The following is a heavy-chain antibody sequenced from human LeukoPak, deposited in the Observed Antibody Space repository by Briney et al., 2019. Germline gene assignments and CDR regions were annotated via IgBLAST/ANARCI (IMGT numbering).Heavy chain of an antibody. CDR2: ISWNGGST. J-gene: IGHJ5*02. V-gene: IGHV3-43*01. D-gene: IGHD3-10*01. Sequence: PGGSLRLSCAASEFTFDDYTMHWVRQAPGKGLEWVSLISWNGGSTYYADSVKGRFTISRDNSKNTLYLQMNSLRAEDTAVYYCARDLVPDYYGSGSYPEAPFDPWGQGTLVTVSS. CDR3: ARDLVPDYYGSGSYPEAPFDP. CDR1: EFTFDDYT.